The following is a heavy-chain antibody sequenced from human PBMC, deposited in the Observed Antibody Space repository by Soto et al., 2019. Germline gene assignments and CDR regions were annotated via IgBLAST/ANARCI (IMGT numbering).Heavy chain of an antibody. CDR3: AKAPYPHYYGSGSYYTVVDYYYYGMDV. D-gene: IGHD3-10*01. V-gene: IGHV3-30*18. CDR2: ISYDGSNK. Sequence: QVQLVESGGGVVQPGRSLRLSCAASGFTFSSYGMHWVRQAPGKGLEWVAVISYDGSNKYYADSVKGRFTISRDNSKNTLYLQMNSLRAEDTAVYYCAKAPYPHYYGSGSYYTVVDYYYYGMDVWGQGTTVTVSS. J-gene: IGHJ6*02. CDR1: GFTFSSYG.